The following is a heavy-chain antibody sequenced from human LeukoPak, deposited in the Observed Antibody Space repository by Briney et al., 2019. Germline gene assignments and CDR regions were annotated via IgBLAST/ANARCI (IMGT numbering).Heavy chain of an antibody. CDR2: IDWDDDK. D-gene: IGHD4-17*01. CDR1: GFSLSTRGMR. V-gene: IGHV2-70*04. CDR3: ARSRRDYGDYDY. J-gene: IGHJ4*02. Sequence: SGPALVKPTQSLTLTCTFSGFSLSTRGMRVRWIRQPPGKALDWLARIDWDDDKFYSTSLKTRLTISKDTSKNQVVLTMTNMDPVDTATHYCARSRRDYGDYDYWGQGTLATVSS.